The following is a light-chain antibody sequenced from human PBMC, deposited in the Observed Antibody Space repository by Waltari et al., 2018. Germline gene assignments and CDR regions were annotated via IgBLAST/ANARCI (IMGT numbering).Light chain of an antibody. CDR2: HAS. J-gene: IGKJ1*01. CDR1: QSISKY. CDR3: QHDVSLPAT. Sequence: EIVLTQSPDTLSFSPGQSATLSCRASQSISKYLAWYQQKPGQAPRLLIYHASSRSTGIPDRFSGSGFGTDFSLTISRLEPDDFAVYYCQHDVSLPATFGQGTKLDIK. V-gene: IGKV3-20*01.